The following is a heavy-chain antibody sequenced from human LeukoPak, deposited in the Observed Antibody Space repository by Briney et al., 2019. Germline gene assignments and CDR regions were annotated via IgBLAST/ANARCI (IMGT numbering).Heavy chain of an antibody. J-gene: IGHJ4*02. Sequence: GESLKISCKGSGYSFITYWIGWVRQMPGKGLEWMGIIYPGDYDTRYSPSFKGQVTISVDKSISTAYLQWSSLKASDTAMYYCARQRGGGSFDYWGQGALVTVSS. V-gene: IGHV5-51*01. CDR1: GYSFITYW. CDR3: ARQRGGGSFDY. CDR2: IYPGDYDT. D-gene: IGHD3-16*01.